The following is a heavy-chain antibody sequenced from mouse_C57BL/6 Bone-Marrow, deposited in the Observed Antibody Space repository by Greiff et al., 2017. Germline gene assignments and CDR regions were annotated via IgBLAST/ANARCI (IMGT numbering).Heavy chain of an antibody. CDR3: ARYGNYWYFDV. Sequence: QVHVKQSGAELVRPGTSVKLSCKASGYTFTSYWMPWVKQTPGQGLEWIGVIDPSDSYTNYNQRFKGKVTLTVDTSSSTAYMQLSSLTSEDSAVYYGARYGNYWYFDVWGTGTTVTVSS. J-gene: IGHJ1*03. CDR1: GYTFTSYW. CDR2: IDPSDSYT. D-gene: IGHD2-1*01. V-gene: IGHV1-59*01.